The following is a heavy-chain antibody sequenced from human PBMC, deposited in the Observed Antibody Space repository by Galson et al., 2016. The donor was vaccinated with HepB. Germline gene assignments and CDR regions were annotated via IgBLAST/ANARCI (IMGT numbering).Heavy chain of an antibody. J-gene: IGHJ4*02. CDR3: ARDRGSAAGFDY. CDR2: IYYSGST. D-gene: IGHD6-13*01. Sequence: TLSLTCTVSGGSTSNYYWSWIRQPPGKGLEWIAYIYYSGSTNQNPSLKSRVTISVDTSKNQFSLQLRSVTAADTAVYYCARDRGSAAGFDYWGQGTLVTVSS. V-gene: IGHV4-59*01. CDR1: GGSTSNYY.